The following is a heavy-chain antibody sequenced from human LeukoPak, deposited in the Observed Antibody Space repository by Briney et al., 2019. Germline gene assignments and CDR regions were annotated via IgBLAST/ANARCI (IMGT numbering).Heavy chain of an antibody. Sequence: ASVKVSCKASGGTFSSYAISWVRQAPGQGLEWMGGIIPIIGAANYAQKFQGRVTITADESTSTASMELSSLRSEDTAVYYCARALFPISNYEDYYYYYMDVWGKGTTVTVSS. CDR2: IIPIIGAA. CDR1: GGTFSSYA. D-gene: IGHD1-7*01. J-gene: IGHJ6*03. CDR3: ARALFPISNYEDYYYYYMDV. V-gene: IGHV1-69*01.